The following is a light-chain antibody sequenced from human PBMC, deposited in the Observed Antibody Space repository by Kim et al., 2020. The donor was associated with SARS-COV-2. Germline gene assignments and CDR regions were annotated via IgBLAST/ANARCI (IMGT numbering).Light chain of an antibody. CDR2: GAS. CDR1: VSISSY. Sequence: VSRGERPTFSCGASVSISSYLALYQQKPGQAPRLLIYGASTRATDIPARFSGSGSGTEFTLTISSLESEDFAVYYCQHYNDLVLTFGGGTKVEIK. CDR3: QHYNDLVLT. V-gene: IGKV3-15*01. J-gene: IGKJ4*02.